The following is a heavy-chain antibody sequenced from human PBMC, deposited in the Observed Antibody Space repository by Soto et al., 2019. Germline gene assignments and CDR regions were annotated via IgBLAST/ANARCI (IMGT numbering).Heavy chain of an antibody. D-gene: IGHD1-7*01. J-gene: IGHJ6*02. CDR2: TYYRSKWYN. V-gene: IGHV6-1*01. CDR3: ARGGGEYNWNYAPGYYYYGMDV. CDR1: GDSVASNSAA. Sequence: PSQTLSLTCAISGDSVASNSAAWNWIRQSPSRGLEWLGRTYYRSKWYNDYAVSVKSRITINPDTSKNQFSLQLNSVTPEDTAVYYCARGGGEYNWNYAPGYYYYGMDVWGQGTTVTVSS.